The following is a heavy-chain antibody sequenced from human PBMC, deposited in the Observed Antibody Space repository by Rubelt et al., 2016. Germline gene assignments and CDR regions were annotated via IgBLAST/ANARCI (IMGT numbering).Heavy chain of an antibody. D-gene: IGHD3-3*01. V-gene: IGHV1-46*01. CDR1: GGTFSSYA. Sequence: QVQLVQSGAEVKKPGSSVKVSCKASGGTFSSYAISWVRQAPGQGLEWMGIINPSGGSTSYAQKFQGRVTMTRETSTSTVYMELSSLRSEDTAVDYCARSPRYDFEDNWFDPWGQGTLVTVSS. J-gene: IGHJ5*02. CDR3: ARSPRYDFEDNWFDP. CDR2: INPSGGST.